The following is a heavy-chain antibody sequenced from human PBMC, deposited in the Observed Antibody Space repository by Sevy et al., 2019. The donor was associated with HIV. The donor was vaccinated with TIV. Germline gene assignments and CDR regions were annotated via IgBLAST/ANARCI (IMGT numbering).Heavy chain of an antibody. D-gene: IGHD3-16*01. CDR1: GISFNNYG. CDR3: AQVGGSKWGRYEFYAMHV. CDR2: ISYDGTNQ. V-gene: IGHV3-30*18. Sequence: GGSLRLSCAASGISFNNYGMHWVRRAPGKGLEWLAVISYDGTNQYYADSVKGRFTISRDDSKNTLYLQMNSLRVEDTAVYYCAQVGGSKWGRYEFYAMHVWGQGTTVTVSS. J-gene: IGHJ6*02.